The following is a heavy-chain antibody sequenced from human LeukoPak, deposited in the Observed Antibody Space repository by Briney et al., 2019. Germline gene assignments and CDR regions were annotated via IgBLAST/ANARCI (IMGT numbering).Heavy chain of an antibody. CDR3: ARRSSGSYYYGMDV. J-gene: IGHJ6*02. CDR2: ISAHNGNT. CDR1: GYTFTNYA. V-gene: IGHV1-18*01. D-gene: IGHD3-22*01. Sequence: ASVKVSCKASGYTFTNYAVSWVRQAPGQGLEYMGYISAHNGNTNYAQNLQGRVTMTTDTSTSTAYMELRSLRSDDTAVYYCARRSSGSYYYGMDVWGQGTTVTVSS.